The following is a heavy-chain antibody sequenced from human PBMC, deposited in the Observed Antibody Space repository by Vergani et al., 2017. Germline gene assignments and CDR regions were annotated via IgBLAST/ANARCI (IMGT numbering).Heavy chain of an antibody. V-gene: IGHV3-30-3*01. J-gene: IGHJ4*02. CDR3: ARDLVERPFWSGYYTGGAIDY. CDR1: GFTFSSYA. CDR2: ISYDGSNK. D-gene: IGHD3-3*01. Sequence: QVQLVESGGGVVQPGRSLRLSCAASGFTFSSYAMHWVRQAPGKGLEWVAVISYDGSNKYYADSVKGRFTISRDNSKNTLYLQMNSLRAEDTAVYYCARDLVERPFWSGYYTGGAIDYWGQGTLVTVSS.